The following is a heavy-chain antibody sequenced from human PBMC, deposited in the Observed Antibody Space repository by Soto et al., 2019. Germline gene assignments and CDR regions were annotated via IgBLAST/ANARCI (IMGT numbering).Heavy chain of an antibody. V-gene: IGHV1-69*06. Sequence: SVKVSCKGSGGTFSSYIIIWVLQAPGQGLEWLGGIVPIFGTPNYAQKFQGRVTITADKSTSTAYMELISLTSEDTAFYYCAAGIQLWSPFDYWGQGTLVTVSS. CDR2: IVPIFGTP. CDR1: GGTFSSYI. CDR3: AAGIQLWSPFDY. J-gene: IGHJ4*02. D-gene: IGHD5-18*01.